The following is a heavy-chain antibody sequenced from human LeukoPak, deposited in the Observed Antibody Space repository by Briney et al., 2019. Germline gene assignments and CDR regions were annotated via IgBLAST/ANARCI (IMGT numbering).Heavy chain of an antibody. J-gene: IGHJ4*02. D-gene: IGHD3-9*01. CDR2: IWYDGSNK. Sequence: GGSLRLFCAASGFTFSSYGMHWVRQAPGKGLEWVAVIWYDGSNKYYADSVKGRFTISRDNSKNTLYLQMNSLRAEDTAVYYCARALYDSLSEQLYGGQGTLVTVSS. CDR1: GFTFSSYG. CDR3: ARALYDSLSEQLY. V-gene: IGHV3-33*01.